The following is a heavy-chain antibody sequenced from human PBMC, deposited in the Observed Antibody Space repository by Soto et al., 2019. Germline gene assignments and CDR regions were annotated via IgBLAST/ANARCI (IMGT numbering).Heavy chain of an antibody. CDR3: AHDSSGLYGFDY. CDR1: GFSLSTSGVG. J-gene: IGHJ4*02. Sequence: QITLKESGPTLVKPTQTLTLTCTFSGFSLSTSGVGVGWIRQPPGKALEWLALIYWDDDKRYSPSLKSRLTIAKDTSKHQVLLTMTNLDPVDTATYYCAHDSSGLYGFDYWGQGTLVTVSS. D-gene: IGHD6-19*01. V-gene: IGHV2-5*02. CDR2: IYWDDDK.